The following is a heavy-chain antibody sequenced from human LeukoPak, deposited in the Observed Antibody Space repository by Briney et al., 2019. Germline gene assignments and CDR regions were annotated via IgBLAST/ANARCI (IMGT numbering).Heavy chain of an antibody. Sequence: SETLSLTCTVSGGSISTDYWSWIRQPPGKGLVWIGNIFYSGSTYYSPSLKSRVTISLDTSRNQFSLKLNSVTAADTAVYYCAKSNGYGLVDIWGQGTMVTVSS. J-gene: IGHJ3*02. CDR2: IFYSGST. CDR1: GGSISTDY. V-gene: IGHV4-59*12. CDR3: AKSNGYGLVDI. D-gene: IGHD3-10*01.